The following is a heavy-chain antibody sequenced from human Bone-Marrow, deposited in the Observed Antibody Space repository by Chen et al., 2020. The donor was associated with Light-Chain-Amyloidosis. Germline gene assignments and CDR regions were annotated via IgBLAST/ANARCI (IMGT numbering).Heavy chain of an antibody. V-gene: IGHV3-43*02. Sequence: DVQLVESGGGVVQPGGSLRLSCAASGFTFDDYAMHWVRQAPGKGLEWVSLISGDGGSTYYADSVKGRFTISRDNSKNSLYLQMNSLRSGDTALYYCAKDIFATYDPWGQGTLVTVSS. J-gene: IGHJ5*02. CDR1: GFTFDDYA. D-gene: IGHD1-26*01. CDR3: AKDIFATYDP. CDR2: ISGDGGST.